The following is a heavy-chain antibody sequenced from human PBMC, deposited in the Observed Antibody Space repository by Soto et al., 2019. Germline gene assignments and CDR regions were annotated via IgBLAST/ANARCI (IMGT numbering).Heavy chain of an antibody. CDR3: ALQGGSGSYYPASYGMDV. CDR1: GGSISSSCYY. V-gene: IGHV4-39*01. Sequence: PSETLSLTCTVSGGSISSSCYYWGWIRQPPGKGLEWIGSIYYSGSTYYNPSLKSRVTISVDTSKNQFSLKLSSVTAADTAVYYWALQGGSGSYYPASYGMDVWGQGTTVTVSS. CDR2: IYYSGST. D-gene: IGHD3-10*01. J-gene: IGHJ6*02.